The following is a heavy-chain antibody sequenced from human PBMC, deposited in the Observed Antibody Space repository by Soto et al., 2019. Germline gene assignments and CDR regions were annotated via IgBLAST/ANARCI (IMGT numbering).Heavy chain of an antibody. CDR1: GGSISSGGYS. CDR2: IYHSGST. Sequence: SETLSLTCAVSGGSISSGGYSWSWIRQPPGKGLEWIGYIYHSGSTYYNPSLKNRVTISVDRSKNQFSLKLSSVTAADTAVYFCARDSHYDFWSGDGGGWFDPWGQGTLVTVSS. J-gene: IGHJ5*02. CDR3: ARDSHYDFWSGDGGGWFDP. D-gene: IGHD3-3*01. V-gene: IGHV4-30-2*01.